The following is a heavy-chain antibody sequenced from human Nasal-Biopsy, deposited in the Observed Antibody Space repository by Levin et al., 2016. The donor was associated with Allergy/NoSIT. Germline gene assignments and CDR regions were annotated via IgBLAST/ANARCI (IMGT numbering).Heavy chain of an antibody. CDR3: ARGIPGASLNHYNYMDV. V-gene: IGHV1-18*01. J-gene: IGHJ6*03. CDR2: INTYNANT. Sequence: ASVKVSCKASGYSFTNFGINWVRQVPGQGLEWLGWINTYNANTNYAQNFQGRVVMTTDTSTTTAYLDLRSLSTDDTAIYFCARGIPGASLNHYNYMDVWGKGTTVTVSS. D-gene: IGHD2-2*01. CDR1: GYSFTNFG.